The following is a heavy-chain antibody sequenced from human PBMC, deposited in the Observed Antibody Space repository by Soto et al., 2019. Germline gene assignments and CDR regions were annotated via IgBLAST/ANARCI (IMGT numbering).Heavy chain of an antibody. CDR2: ISWNSGSI. CDR1: GFTFDDYA. D-gene: IGHD4-4*01. J-gene: IGHJ4*02. Sequence: LSLTCAASGFTFDDYAMHWVRQAPGKGLEWVSGISWNSGSIGYADSVKGRFTISRDNAKNSLYLQMNSLRAEDTALYYCAKDISTNHTVTTPFDYWGQGTLVTVSS. CDR3: AKDISTNHTVTTPFDY. V-gene: IGHV3-9*01.